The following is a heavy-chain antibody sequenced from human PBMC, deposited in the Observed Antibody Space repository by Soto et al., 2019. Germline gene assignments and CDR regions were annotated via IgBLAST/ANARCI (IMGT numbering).Heavy chain of an antibody. D-gene: IGHD6-13*01. J-gene: IGHJ6*02. CDR2: IYSTGNT. CDR3: RRSSRYSTDV. Sequence: PSETLSLTCTVSGDSIRSSSYWGWIRQPPGKGLEWVGSIYSTGNTYYNPSLNSQVTISVDTSKNQFSLNVISVTAADTAVYYCRRSSRYSTDVWGQGTTVTVSS. V-gene: IGHV4-39*01. CDR1: GDSIRSSSY.